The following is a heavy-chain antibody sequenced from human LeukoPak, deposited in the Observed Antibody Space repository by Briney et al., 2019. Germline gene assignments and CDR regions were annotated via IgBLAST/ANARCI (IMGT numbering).Heavy chain of an antibody. CDR2: IFYSGST. D-gene: IGHD1-26*01. V-gene: IGHV4-39*07. CDR3: AKSGGDLLPPLLDY. CDR1: GGSISTSNYY. Sequence: PSETLSLTCTVSGGSISTSNYYWGWIRQPPGKGLEWIGNIFYSGSTYYSPSLRSRVTISLDTSRNQFSLKLNSVTAADTAMYYCAKSGGDLLPPLLDYWGQGTLVTVFS. J-gene: IGHJ4*02.